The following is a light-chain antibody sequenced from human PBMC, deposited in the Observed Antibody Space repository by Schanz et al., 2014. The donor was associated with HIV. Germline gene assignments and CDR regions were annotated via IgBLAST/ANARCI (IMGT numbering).Light chain of an antibody. V-gene: IGLV6-57*04. CDR1: SGSIASDS. CDR2: GEH. CDR3: QSSDSDNSVV. Sequence: NFMLTQPHSVSESPGKTVAISCTRSSGSIASDSVQWYQQRPGSAPTSVLYGEHQRPSGVPDRFSGSIDRSSNSASLTISGLTTEDEAVYFCQSSDSDNSVVFGGGTKLTVL. J-gene: IGLJ2*01.